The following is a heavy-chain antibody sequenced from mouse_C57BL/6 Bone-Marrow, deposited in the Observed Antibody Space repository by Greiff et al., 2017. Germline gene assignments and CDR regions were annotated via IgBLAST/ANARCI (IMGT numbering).Heavy chain of an antibody. CDR1: GYAFSSSW. Sequence: QVQLQQSGPELVKPGASVKISCKASGYAFSSSWMNWVKQRPGKGLEWIGRIYPGDGDTNYNGKFKGKATLTADKSSNTAYMQLSSLTSEDSAVYFCARPGGFDYWGQGTTLTVSS. V-gene: IGHV1-82*01. CDR3: ARPGGFDY. J-gene: IGHJ2*01. CDR2: IYPGDGDT.